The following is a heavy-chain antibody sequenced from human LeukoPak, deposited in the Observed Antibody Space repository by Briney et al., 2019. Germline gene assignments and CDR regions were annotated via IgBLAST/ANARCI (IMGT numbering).Heavy chain of an antibody. V-gene: IGHV4-39*07. J-gene: IGHJ4*02. Sequence: SETPSLTCTVSGGSISSSSYYWGWIRQPPGKGLEWIGSIYYSGCTYYNPSLKSRVTISVDTSKNQFSLKLSSVTAADTAVYYCARDQSRDGYNLVDYWGQGTLVTVSS. CDR1: GGSISSSSYY. D-gene: IGHD5-24*01. CDR3: ARDQSRDGYNLVDY. CDR2: IYYSGCT.